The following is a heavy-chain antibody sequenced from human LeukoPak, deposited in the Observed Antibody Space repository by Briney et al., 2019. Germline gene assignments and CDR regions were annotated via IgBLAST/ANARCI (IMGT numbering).Heavy chain of an antibody. J-gene: IGHJ4*02. CDR3: TTDRIRGSYYYLDY. CDR1: GFTFSNAW. V-gene: IGHV3-15*01. CDR2: IKSKTDGGTT. D-gene: IGHD1-26*01. Sequence: GGSLRLSCAASGFTFSNAWMSWVRQAPGKGLEWVGRIKSKTDGGTTDYAAPVKGRFTISRDDSKNTLYLQMNSLKTEDTAVYYCTTDRIRGSYYYLDYWGQGTLVTVSS.